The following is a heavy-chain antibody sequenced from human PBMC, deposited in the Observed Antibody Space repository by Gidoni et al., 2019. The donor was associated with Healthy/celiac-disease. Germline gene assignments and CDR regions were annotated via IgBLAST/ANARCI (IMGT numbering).Heavy chain of an antibody. CDR3: ARGTFSCSGGSCYSPYYYYYYGMDV. CDR1: GRSFSGSY. D-gene: IGHD2-15*01. J-gene: IGHJ6*02. V-gene: IGHV4-34*01. Sequence: HVQLQPWGAGLLKPSETLSLTCAVSGRSFSGSYWSWFRQPPGKGMEWIGEINHSGSTNYNPSLKSRVTISVDTSKNQFSLKLSSVIAADTAVYYCARGTFSCSGGSCYSPYYYYYYGMDVWGQGTTVTVSS. CDR2: INHSGST.